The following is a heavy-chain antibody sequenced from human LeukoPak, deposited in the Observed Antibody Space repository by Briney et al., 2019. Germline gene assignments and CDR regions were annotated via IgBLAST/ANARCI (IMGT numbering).Heavy chain of an antibody. CDR3: ARKLRGYSYGPYYFDY. CDR1: GGSISSSSYY. V-gene: IGHV4-39*01. D-gene: IGHD5-18*01. J-gene: IGHJ4*02. Sequence: PSETLSLTCTVSGGSISSSSYYWGWIRQPPGEGLEWIGSIYYSGSTYYNPSLKSRVTISVDTSKNQFSLKLSSVTAADTAVYYCARKLRGYSYGPYYFDYWGQGTLVTVSS. CDR2: IYYSGST.